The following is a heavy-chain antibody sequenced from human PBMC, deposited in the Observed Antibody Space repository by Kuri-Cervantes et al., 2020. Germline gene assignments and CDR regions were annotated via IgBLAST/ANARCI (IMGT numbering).Heavy chain of an antibody. CDR1: GGSISSSSYY. CDR2: IYYSGST. CDR3: ARGDNYYYYGMDV. D-gene: IGHD2-15*01. Sequence: SETLSLTCTVSGGSISSSSYYWGWIRQPPGKGLEWIGYIYYSGSTNYNPSLKSRATISVDTSKNQFSLKLSSVTAADTAVYYCARGDNYYYYGMDVWGQGTTVTVSS. J-gene: IGHJ6*02. V-gene: IGHV4-61*05.